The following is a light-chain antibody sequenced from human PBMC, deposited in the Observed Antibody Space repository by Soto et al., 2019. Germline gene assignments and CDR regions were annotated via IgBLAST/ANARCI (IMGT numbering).Light chain of an antibody. CDR1: QRVSSSL. CDR3: EHYGNSSV. V-gene: IGKV3-20*01. CDR2: AAS. Sequence: EIVLTQSPVTLSLSPGDRATLSCRASQRVSSSLLAWYQQRPGQSPSLLIFAASNRATGIPDGFIVSGAEPDFTPTIIKLEPEDYSVYSCEHYGNSSVFGAGTNVVIK. J-gene: IGKJ3*01.